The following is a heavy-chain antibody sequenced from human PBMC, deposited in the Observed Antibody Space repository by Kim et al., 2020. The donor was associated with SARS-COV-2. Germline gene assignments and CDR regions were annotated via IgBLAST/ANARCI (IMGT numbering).Heavy chain of an antibody. V-gene: IGHV3-23*01. CDR3: AKELRMTTQTSGGDFFDY. Sequence: GGSLRLSCVASGFTFTSYAMNWVRRAPGKGLEWVSGISGGGGSTYYADSVKGRFTISRDSSKNMVYLQMNSLRAEDTAVYYCAKELRMTTQTSGGDFFDYWGRGTLVTVSS. D-gene: IGHD4-17*01. CDR1: GFTFTSYA. J-gene: IGHJ4*02. CDR2: ISGGGGST.